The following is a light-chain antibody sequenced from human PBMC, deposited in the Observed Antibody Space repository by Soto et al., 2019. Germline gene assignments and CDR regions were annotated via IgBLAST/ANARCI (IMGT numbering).Light chain of an antibody. Sequence: QSALTQPPSASGSPGQSVTISCTGTSSDVGGYNFVSWFHQSPGKAPKLRIYEVTKRPSGVPDRFSGSKSGNTASLTVSGLQADDEADYYCSSYAGSDNFVVFGGGTKLPVL. CDR2: EVT. V-gene: IGLV2-8*01. J-gene: IGLJ2*01. CDR3: SSYAGSDNFVV. CDR1: SSDVGGYNF.